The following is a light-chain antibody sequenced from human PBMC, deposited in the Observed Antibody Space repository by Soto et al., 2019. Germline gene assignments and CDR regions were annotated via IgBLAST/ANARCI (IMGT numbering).Light chain of an antibody. Sequence: EIVLTQSPATLSLSPGERATLFCRASQSVGSYLAWYQQKPGQAPRLLIYDASNRATGIPARFSGSGSGTDVAPTTISRLHPEFAAYYYWQNNNSSPPTFGQGTRLEIK. CDR2: DAS. CDR3: WQNNNSSPPT. V-gene: IGKV3-11*01. CDR1: QSVGSY. J-gene: IGKJ5*01.